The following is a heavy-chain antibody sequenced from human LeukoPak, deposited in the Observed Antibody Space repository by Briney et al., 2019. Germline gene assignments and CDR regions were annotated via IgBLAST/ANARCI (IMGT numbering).Heavy chain of an antibody. D-gene: IGHD6-13*01. Sequence: GGSLRLSCAASGFTFSSYWMHWVRHAPGKGLVWVSRINSDGSSTRYADSVKGRFTISRDNAKNTLYLQMNSLRAEDTAVYYCARRVISSSWSFDYWGQGTLVTVSS. CDR3: ARRVISSSWSFDY. V-gene: IGHV3-74*01. CDR1: GFTFSSYW. J-gene: IGHJ4*02. CDR2: INSDGSST.